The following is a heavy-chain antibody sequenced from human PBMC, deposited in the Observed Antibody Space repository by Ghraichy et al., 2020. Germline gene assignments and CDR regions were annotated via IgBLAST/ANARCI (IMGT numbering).Heavy chain of an antibody. CDR1: GDVIGAGGYS. D-gene: IGHD4-17*01. Sequence: SETLSLTCAVSGDVIGAGGYSWSWIRQSPGKGLEWVGYTFHDGTTRLNPSLKNRVTILVDKSKYQFSLNLSSLTAADTAVYYCARGAHDYAFDFGGQGAPVTVTS. CDR2: TFHDGTT. J-gene: IGHJ4*02. V-gene: IGHV4-30-2*06. CDR3: ARGAHDYAFDF.